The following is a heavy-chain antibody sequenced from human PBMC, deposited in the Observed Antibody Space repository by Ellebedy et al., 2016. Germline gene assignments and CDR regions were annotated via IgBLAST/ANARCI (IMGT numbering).Heavy chain of an antibody. CDR1: GFIFSSYN. CDR2: IGISGSPI. Sequence: GGSLRLSCAASGFIFSSYNMNWVRQAPGKGLEWISYIGISGSPIYYADSVKGRFTVSRDNAKSSLYLQMNSLRDDDTAVYYCARDTEQWVSNGMDVWGQGTTVTVSS. J-gene: IGHJ6*02. CDR3: ARDTEQWVSNGMDV. V-gene: IGHV3-48*02. D-gene: IGHD6-19*01.